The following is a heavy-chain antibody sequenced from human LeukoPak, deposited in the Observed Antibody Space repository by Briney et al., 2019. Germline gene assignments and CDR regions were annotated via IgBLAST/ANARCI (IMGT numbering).Heavy chain of an antibody. CDR3: ARETVAYYGSGTAYYYYYYMDV. V-gene: IGHV3-66*01. CDR1: GFTVSSNY. D-gene: IGHD3-10*01. Sequence: PGGSLRLSCAASGFTVSSNYMSWVRQAPGKGLEWVSVIYSGGSTYYADSVKGRFTISRDNSKNTLYLQMNSLRAEDTAVYYCARETVAYYGSGTAYYYYYYMDVWGKGTTVTISS. J-gene: IGHJ6*03. CDR2: IYSGGST.